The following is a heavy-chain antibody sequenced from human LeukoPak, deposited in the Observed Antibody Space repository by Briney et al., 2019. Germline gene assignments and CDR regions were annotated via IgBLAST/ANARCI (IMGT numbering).Heavy chain of an antibody. CDR2: ISYDGNSK. CDR3: ARDIIAGFGTPGANQVDY. D-gene: IGHD3-10*01. J-gene: IGHJ4*02. Sequence: PGGSLRLSCAASGFTFSSYAFHWVRQAPAKGLEWVAVISYDGNSKYYGDSVKGRFTISRDNSKNTVQLQMNSLRADDTAVYYCARDIIAGFGTPGANQVDYWGQGTLVTVSS. V-gene: IGHV3-30-3*01. CDR1: GFTFSSYA.